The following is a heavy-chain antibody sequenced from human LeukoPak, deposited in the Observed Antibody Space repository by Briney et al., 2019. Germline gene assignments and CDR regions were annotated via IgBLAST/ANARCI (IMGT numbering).Heavy chain of an antibody. V-gene: IGHV3-21*01. Sequence: GGSLRLSCAASGFTFSSYSMTWVRQAPGKGLEWVSSISSSGSNIYYEDSVKGRFTISRDNAKNSLYLQMNSLRAEDTAVYYCARADLGSRTYYDSWGQGTLVTVSS. CDR3: ARADLGSRTYYDS. J-gene: IGHJ4*02. CDR1: GFTFSSYS. D-gene: IGHD2-2*01. CDR2: ISSSGSNI.